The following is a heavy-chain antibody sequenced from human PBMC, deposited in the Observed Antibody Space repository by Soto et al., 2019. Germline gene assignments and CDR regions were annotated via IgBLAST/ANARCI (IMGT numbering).Heavy chain of an antibody. J-gene: IGHJ5*02. CDR2: IYYSGST. V-gene: IGHV4-31*03. CDR3: ARDRVTYYYFWRGYWFDP. CDR1: GGSISSGGYY. Sequence: QVQLQESGPGLVKPSQTLSLTCTVSGGSISSGGYYWSWIRQHPGKGVEWIGYIYYSGSTYYNPSLKSRVTISVATYKNQFSLKLRSVTAADTAVYYCARDRVTYYYFWRGYWFDPWGQGTLVTVSS. D-gene: IGHD3-3*01.